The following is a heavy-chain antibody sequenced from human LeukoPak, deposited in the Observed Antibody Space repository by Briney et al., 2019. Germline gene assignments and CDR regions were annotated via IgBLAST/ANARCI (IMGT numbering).Heavy chain of an antibody. CDR2: INHSGST. V-gene: IGHV4-34*01. CDR3: ARGDTMGGDFDY. J-gene: IGHJ4*02. Sequence: SETLSLTCAVYGGSFSGYYWSWIRQPPGKGLEWIGEINHSGSTNSNPSLKSRVTISVDTSKTQFSLKLCSVTAADTAVYYCARGDTMGGDFDYWGQGTLVTVSS. CDR1: GGSFSGYY. D-gene: IGHD3-10*01.